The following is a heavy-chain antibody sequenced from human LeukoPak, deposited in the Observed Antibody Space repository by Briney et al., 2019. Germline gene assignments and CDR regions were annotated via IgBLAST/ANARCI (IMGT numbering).Heavy chain of an antibody. Sequence: SQTLSLTCAISGDSVSSNSAAWNWIRRSPSRGLEWLGRTYYRSKWYNDYAVSVKSRITINPDTSKNQFSLKLSFVTAADTAVYYCARVGIYYDSSGYYWPHWFDPWGQGTLVTVSS. D-gene: IGHD3-22*01. V-gene: IGHV6-1*01. CDR1: GDSVSSNSAA. CDR3: ARVGIYYDSSGYYWPHWFDP. J-gene: IGHJ5*02. CDR2: TYYRSKWYN.